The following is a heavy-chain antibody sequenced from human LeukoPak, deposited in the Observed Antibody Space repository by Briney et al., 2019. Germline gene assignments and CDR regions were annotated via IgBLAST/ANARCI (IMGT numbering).Heavy chain of an antibody. D-gene: IGHD2-8*01. V-gene: IGHV4-59*08. CDR1: GGSINSYY. J-gene: IGHJ4*02. Sequence: PSETLSLTCAVSGGSINSYYRSWIRQPPGKGLEWVGYISYSGNTNYNPSLESRVAISVDTSKNQFSLILNSLTAADTAVYYCATQGVWYSPLGLWGQGALVTVSS. CDR2: ISYSGNT. CDR3: ATQGVWYSPLGL.